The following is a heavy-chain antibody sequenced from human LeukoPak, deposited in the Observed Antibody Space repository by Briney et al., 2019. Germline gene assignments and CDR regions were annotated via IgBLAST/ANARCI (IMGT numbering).Heavy chain of an antibody. D-gene: IGHD3-3*01. CDR3: ARAIFGVVRTYYYMDV. J-gene: IGHJ6*03. V-gene: IGHV1-69*05. Sequence: ASVKVSCKASGGTFSSYAIGWVRQAPGQGLEWMGGVIPIFGTANYAQKFQGRVTITTDESTSTAYMELSSLRSEDTAVYYCARAIFGVVRTYYYMDVWGKGTTVTVSS. CDR1: GGTFSSYA. CDR2: VIPIFGTA.